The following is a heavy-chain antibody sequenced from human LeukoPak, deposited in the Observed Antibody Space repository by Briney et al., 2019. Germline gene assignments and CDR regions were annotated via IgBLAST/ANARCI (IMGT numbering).Heavy chain of an antibody. D-gene: IGHD3-10*01. Sequence: PSETLSLTCAVYGGSFSGYYWSWIRQPPGKGLEWIGEINHSGSTNYNPSLKSRVTISVDTSKNQFSLKLSSVTAADTAVYYCARKKRITMVQGPMSWFDPWGQGTLVTVSS. V-gene: IGHV4-34*01. CDR1: GGSFSGYY. J-gene: IGHJ5*02. CDR3: ARKKRITMVQGPMSWFDP. CDR2: INHSGST.